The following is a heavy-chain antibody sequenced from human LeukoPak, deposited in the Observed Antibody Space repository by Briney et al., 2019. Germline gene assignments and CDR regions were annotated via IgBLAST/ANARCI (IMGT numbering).Heavy chain of an antibody. CDR1: GFTFSSYS. CDR3: ARDCDYCSGGSCYVGAWDY. J-gene: IGHJ4*02. CDR2: ISSSSSYI. V-gene: IGHV3-21*01. Sequence: PGGSLRLSCAASGFTFSSYSMNWVRQAPGKGLEWVSSISSSSSYIYYADSVKGRFTISRDNAKNSLYLQMNSLRAEDTAVYYCARDCDYCSGGSCYVGAWDYWGQGTLVTVSS. D-gene: IGHD2-15*01.